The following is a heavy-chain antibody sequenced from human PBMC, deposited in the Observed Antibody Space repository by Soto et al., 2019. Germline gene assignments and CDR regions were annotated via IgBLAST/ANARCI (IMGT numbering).Heavy chain of an antibody. J-gene: IGHJ4*02. V-gene: IGHV1-58*01. Sequence: QMQLVQSGPEVKKPGTSVKVSCKASGFTFTSSAVQWVRQARGQRLEWIGWIVVGSGNTNYAQKFQERVTITRDMSTSTAYMELSSLRSEDTAVYYCAVPYGYCGGDCYSGEWGQGTLVTVSS. CDR3: AVPYGYCGGDCYSGE. CDR2: IVVGSGNT. CDR1: GFTFTSSA. D-gene: IGHD2-21*02.